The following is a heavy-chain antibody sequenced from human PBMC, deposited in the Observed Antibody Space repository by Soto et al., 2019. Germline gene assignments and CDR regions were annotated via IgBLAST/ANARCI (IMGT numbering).Heavy chain of an antibody. V-gene: IGHV1-18*01. CDR1: GYTFTSYG. D-gene: IGHD6-13*01. CDR2: ISAYNGNT. Sequence: QVQLVQSGAEVKKPGASVKVSCKASGYTFTSYGISWVRQAPGQGLEWMGWISAYNGNTNYAQKLQGRVTMTTDTSTSTAYLEPRSLRADGPAVYSCARASSSSGHDYWGQGTLVTVSS. J-gene: IGHJ4*02. CDR3: ARASSSSGHDY.